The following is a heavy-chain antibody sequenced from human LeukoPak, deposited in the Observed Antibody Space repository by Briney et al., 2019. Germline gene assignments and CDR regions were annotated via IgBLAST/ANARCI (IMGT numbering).Heavy chain of an antibody. D-gene: IGHD3-22*01. CDR3: VGEEKQYYDSGGVDY. V-gene: IGHV3-7*01. Sequence: GGSLRLSCAASGSTFSNYWMSWVRQAPGKGLEWVANIEQDGSDKYYVDSVKGRFTISRDNAKNSLYLQMNSLGAEDTAVYYCVGEEKQYYDSGGVDYWGQGTLVTVSS. CDR1: GSTFSNYW. CDR2: IEQDGSDK. J-gene: IGHJ4*02.